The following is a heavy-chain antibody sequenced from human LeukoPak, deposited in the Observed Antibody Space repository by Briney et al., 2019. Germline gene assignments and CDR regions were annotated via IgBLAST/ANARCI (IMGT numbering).Heavy chain of an antibody. V-gene: IGHV3-11*04. D-gene: IGHD6-13*01. J-gene: IGHJ5*02. Sequence: GGSLRLSCAASGFTFSDHYMSWLRQAPGKGLEWVSYIGTSGNSIDYADSVKGRFTISRDNAKNSLYLQMNSLRAEDTAVYYCARDRRPSSWLGVGPWGQGTLVTVSS. CDR3: ARDRRPSSWLGVGP. CDR1: GFTFSDHY. CDR2: IGTSGNSI.